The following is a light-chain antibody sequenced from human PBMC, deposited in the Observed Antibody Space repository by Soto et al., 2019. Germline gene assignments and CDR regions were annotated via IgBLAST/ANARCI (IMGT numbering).Light chain of an antibody. Sequence: IQMTQSPSSLSASVGDRVTITCQASQDISNYLNWYQQQPGKGPKLLIYDASNLETGVPSRFSGSGSGTDFTFTISSLQPEDIATYYCQQYDNLPVTFGQGTKLEIK. CDR3: QQYDNLPVT. CDR1: QDISNY. J-gene: IGKJ2*01. V-gene: IGKV1-33*01. CDR2: DAS.